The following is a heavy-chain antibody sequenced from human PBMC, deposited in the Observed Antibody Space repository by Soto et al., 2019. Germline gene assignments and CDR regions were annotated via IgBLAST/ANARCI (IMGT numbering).Heavy chain of an antibody. V-gene: IGHV1-8*01. D-gene: IGHD3-10*01. J-gene: IGHJ4*02. CDR2: LDPDGDNK. CDR1: GYSFTTYD. Sequence: QVQLVQSGAELKKPGASVKASCSASGYSFTTYDISWVRQVPGQGPEWMGWLDPDGDNKGYAQKFQGRRTLTRDTSIDTVSMDLSDLETDAAGVDYCSRGGCVAVLRGVVTHFDHWGQGTQVTVSS. CDR3: SRGGCVAVLRGVVTHFDH.